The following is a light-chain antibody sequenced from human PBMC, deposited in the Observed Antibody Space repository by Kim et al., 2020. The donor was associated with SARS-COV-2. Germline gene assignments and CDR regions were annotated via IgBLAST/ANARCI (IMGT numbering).Light chain of an antibody. CDR1: SSNIGSDY. CDR3: AACDVSLSGVI. J-gene: IGLJ2*01. Sequence: GLRIAMSCSGSSSNIGSDYVYWYQQLPGTAPKLLIYRNNERPSGVPDRFSGSKSGTVASLAISGLRSEDDADYHCAACDVSLSGVIFGGGTQLTVL. CDR2: RNN. V-gene: IGLV1-47*01.